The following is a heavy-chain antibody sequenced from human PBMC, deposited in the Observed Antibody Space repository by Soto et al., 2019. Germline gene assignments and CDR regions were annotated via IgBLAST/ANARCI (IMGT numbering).Heavy chain of an antibody. CDR1: GFTFSSYA. Sequence: GGSLRLSCSASGFTFSSYAMHWVRQAPGKGLEYVSAISSNGGSTYYADSVKGRFTISRDNSKNTLYLQMSSLRAEDTAVYYCAKEWGGSYPGDAFDIWGQGTMVTVS. J-gene: IGHJ3*02. CDR3: AKEWGGSYPGDAFDI. V-gene: IGHV3-64D*06. CDR2: ISSNGGST. D-gene: IGHD1-26*01.